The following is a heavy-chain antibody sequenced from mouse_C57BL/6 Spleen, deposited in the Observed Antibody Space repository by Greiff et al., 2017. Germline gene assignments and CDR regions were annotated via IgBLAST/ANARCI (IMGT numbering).Heavy chain of an antibody. V-gene: IGHV1-64*01. J-gene: IGHJ2*01. CDR2: IHPNSGST. CDR3: ARSPDSSGYVNDY. CDR1: GYTFTSYW. D-gene: IGHD3-2*02. Sequence: QVQLQQPGAELVKPGASVKLSCKASGYTFTSYWMHWVKQRPGQGLEWIGMIHPNSGSTNYNEKFKSKATLTVDKSSSTAYMQLSSLTSEDSAVYYWARSPDSSGYVNDYWGQGTTLTVSS.